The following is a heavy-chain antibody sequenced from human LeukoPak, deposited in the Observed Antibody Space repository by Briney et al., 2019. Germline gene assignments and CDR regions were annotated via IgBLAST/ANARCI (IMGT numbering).Heavy chain of an antibody. CDR2: IYYSGST. CDR3: ARSGWTYYYGSGSYGPFDI. CDR1: GGSISSYY. D-gene: IGHD3-10*01. J-gene: IGHJ3*02. V-gene: IGHV4-59*01. Sequence: SGTLSLTCTVSGGSISSYYWSWIRQPPGKGLEWIGYIYYSGSTNYNPSLKSRVTISVDTSKNQFSLKLSSVTAADTAVYYCARSGWTYYYGSGSYGPFDIWGQGTMVTVSS.